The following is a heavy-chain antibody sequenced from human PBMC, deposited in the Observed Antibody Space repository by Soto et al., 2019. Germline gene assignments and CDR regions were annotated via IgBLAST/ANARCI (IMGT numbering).Heavy chain of an antibody. CDR1: GFTFSSYG. J-gene: IGHJ6*02. CDR3: AKEGGYSYGYGPYYYYYGMDV. CDR2: ISYDGSNK. D-gene: IGHD5-18*01. Sequence: PGGSLRLSCSASGFTFSSYGMHWVRQAPGKGLEWVAVISYDGSNKYYADSVKGRFTISRDNSKNTLYLQMNSLRAEDTAVYYCAKEGGYSYGYGPYYYYYGMDVWGQGTTVTVSS. V-gene: IGHV3-30*18.